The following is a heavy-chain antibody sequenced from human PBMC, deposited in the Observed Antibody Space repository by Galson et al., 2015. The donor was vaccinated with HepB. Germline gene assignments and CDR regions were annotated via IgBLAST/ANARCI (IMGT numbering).Heavy chain of an antibody. CDR2: IKQDGSEK. D-gene: IGHD6-13*01. J-gene: IGHJ4*02. V-gene: IGHV3-7*03. Sequence: SLRLACAASGFTVSSYWMNWGRQTPGKGLEWLAKIKQDGSEKYYVDSVRGRFTISRDNAKNSLYLQMNSLRAEDTAVYYCARDSSLLGSGLPPGVAAADSPPTMFFDHWGQGTLVPVSS. CDR3: ARDSSLLGSGLPPGVAAADSPPTMFFDH. CDR1: GFTVSSYW.